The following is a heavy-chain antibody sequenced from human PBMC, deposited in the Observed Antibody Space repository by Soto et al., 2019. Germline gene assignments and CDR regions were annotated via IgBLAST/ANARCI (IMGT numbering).Heavy chain of an antibody. J-gene: IGHJ4*02. CDR1: GFTSSSYC. CDR2: ISSSGSFI. Sequence: EVQLVESGGGLVKPGGSLRLSCAASGFTSSSYCMNWVRQAPGKGLEWVSSISSSGSFIYYADSVKGRFTISRDNAKNSLYLQMNSLRAEDTAVYSCARDFRDGYYFDYWGQGTLVTVSS. D-gene: IGHD5-12*01. CDR3: ARDFRDGYYFDY. V-gene: IGHV3-21*01.